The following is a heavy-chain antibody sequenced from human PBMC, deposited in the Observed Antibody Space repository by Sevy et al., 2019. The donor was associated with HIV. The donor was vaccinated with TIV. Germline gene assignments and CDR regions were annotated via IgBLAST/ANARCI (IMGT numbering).Heavy chain of an antibody. Sequence: GGCLRLSCTASGFTFGDYCMSWVRQAPGKGLEWVAFLKSDVYGGTVDHAASVRGRFVISRDDSKTIAYLQMNDLKIEDTGVYYCTRWKAAQSIFDYWGQGALVTVSS. J-gene: IGHJ4*02. D-gene: IGHD6-13*01. CDR3: TRWKAAQSIFDY. V-gene: IGHV3-49*04. CDR1: GFTFGDYC. CDR2: LKSDVYGGTV.